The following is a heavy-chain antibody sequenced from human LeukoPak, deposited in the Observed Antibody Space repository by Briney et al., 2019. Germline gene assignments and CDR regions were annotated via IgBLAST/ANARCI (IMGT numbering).Heavy chain of an antibody. D-gene: IGHD6-19*01. CDR1: GGSISSYY. J-gene: IGHJ4*02. CDR3: ARDLRSGRFDY. V-gene: IGHV4-59*01. Sequence: SETLSLTCTVSGGSISSYYWSWIRQPPGKGLEWIGYIYYSGSTNYNPSLKSRVTISVDTSKNQFSLKLSSVTAADTAVYYCARDLRSGRFDYWGQGTLVTVSS. CDR2: IYYSGST.